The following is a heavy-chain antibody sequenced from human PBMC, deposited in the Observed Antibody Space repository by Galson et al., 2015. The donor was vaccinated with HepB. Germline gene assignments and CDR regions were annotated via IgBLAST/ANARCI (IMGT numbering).Heavy chain of an antibody. CDR1: GFTFDDYA. Sequence: SLRLSCAASGFTFDDYAMHWVRQAPGKGLEWVSGISWNSGSIGYADSVKGRFTISRDNAKNSLYLQMNSLRAEDTALYYCAKSRYGGNSDTGGFDYWGQGTLVTVSS. CDR2: ISWNSGSI. V-gene: IGHV3-9*01. J-gene: IGHJ4*02. CDR3: AKSRYGGNSDTGGFDY. D-gene: IGHD4-23*01.